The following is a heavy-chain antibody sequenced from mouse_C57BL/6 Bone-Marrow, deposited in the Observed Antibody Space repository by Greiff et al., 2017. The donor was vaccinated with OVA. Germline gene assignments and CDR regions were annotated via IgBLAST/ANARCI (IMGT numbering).Heavy chain of an antibody. CDR2: ISDGGSYT. CDR1: GFTFSSYA. V-gene: IGHV5-4*01. Sequence: EVQLVESGGGLVKPGGSLKLSCAASGFTFSSYAMSWVRQTPEKRLEWVATISDGGSYTYYPDNVKGRFTISRDNAKNNLYLQMSHLKSEDTAMYYCARDTRLRRDWFAYWGQGTLVTVSA. CDR3: ARDTRLRRDWFAY. J-gene: IGHJ3*01. D-gene: IGHD2-4*01.